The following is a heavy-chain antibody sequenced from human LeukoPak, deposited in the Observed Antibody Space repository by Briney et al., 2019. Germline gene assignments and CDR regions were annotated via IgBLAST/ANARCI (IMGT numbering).Heavy chain of an antibody. Sequence: PSETLSLTCTVSGGSISNNSYYWGWIRQPPGKGLEWIGNIYYSGSTYYNSSLKSRVTISVDTSKNQFSLKLSSVTAADTAVYYCARRPGYGGYENAFDIWGQGTMVTVSS. D-gene: IGHD5-12*01. V-gene: IGHV4-39*01. CDR3: ARRPGYGGYENAFDI. CDR2: IYYSGST. CDR1: GGSISNNSYY. J-gene: IGHJ3*02.